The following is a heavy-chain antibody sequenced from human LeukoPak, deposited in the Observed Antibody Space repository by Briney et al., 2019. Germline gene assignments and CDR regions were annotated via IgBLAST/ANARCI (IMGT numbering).Heavy chain of an antibody. CDR1: GFTFSSYW. D-gene: IGHD3-10*01. J-gene: IGHJ4*02. CDR3: AKSGGRLWFGESATDY. CDR2: IKQDGSEK. V-gene: IGHV3-7*03. Sequence: PGGSLRLSCAASGFTFSSYWMSWVRQAPGKGLEWVANIKQDGSEKYYVDSVKGRFTISRDNAKNSLYLQMNSLRAEDTALYYCAKSGGRLWFGESATDYWGQGTLVTVSS.